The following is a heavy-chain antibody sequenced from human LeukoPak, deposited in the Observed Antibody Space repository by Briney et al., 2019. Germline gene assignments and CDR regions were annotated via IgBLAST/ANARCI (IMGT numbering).Heavy chain of an antibody. CDR2: IIQDGTGT. CDR1: GITFRNYW. V-gene: IGHV3-74*01. J-gene: IGHJ4*02. D-gene: IGHD3-16*01. CDR3: ATDDYRGLGY. Sequence: GGSLRLSCAASGITFRNYWMHWVRQTPGKGLVWVSHIIQDGTGTFYADSVKGRITISRDNAKNTLYLQMNNLRAEDTAVYYCATDDYRGLGYWGQGTLVTVSS.